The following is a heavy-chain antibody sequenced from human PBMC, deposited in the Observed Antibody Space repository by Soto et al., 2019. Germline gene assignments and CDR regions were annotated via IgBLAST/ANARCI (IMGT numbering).Heavy chain of an antibody. CDR1: GYTFTAYG. Sequence: QVQLVQSGAEVKKPGASVKVSCKASGYTFTAYGISWVRQAPGQGLEWMGWISTSTHDIGYAQKFQGRVTMTTDTSTTTAYLEVRSLRSDDTAVYYCARDLAYIREFWGQGTLVTVSS. J-gene: IGHJ4*02. CDR2: ISTSTHDI. CDR3: ARDLAYIREF. V-gene: IGHV1-18*01. D-gene: IGHD3-10*01.